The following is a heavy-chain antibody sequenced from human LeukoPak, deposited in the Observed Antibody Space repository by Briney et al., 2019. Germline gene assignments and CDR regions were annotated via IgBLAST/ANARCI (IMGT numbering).Heavy chain of an antibody. CDR2: SYTRGRP. V-gene: IGHV4-4*07. D-gene: IGHD3-10*02. CDR1: CASITSYY. CDR3: ARVYVPQDLVHAFDI. Sequence: KPSETLSLAWSVACASITSYYWSWIRQPAGKGLEWIRLSYTRGRPKFNPSRKSQVPMSVDASKNYCSLRLSSVNAADTAVYYCARVYVPQDLVHAFDIWGQGTMVTVSS. J-gene: IGHJ3*02.